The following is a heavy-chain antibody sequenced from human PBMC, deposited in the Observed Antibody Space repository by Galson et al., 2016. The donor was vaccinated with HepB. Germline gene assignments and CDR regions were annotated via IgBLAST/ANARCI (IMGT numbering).Heavy chain of an antibody. CDR1: GFTFGSYS. CDR2: ISSSSSTV. CDR3: ARGGASCSGGSCYFWFGP. D-gene: IGHD2-15*01. J-gene: IGHJ5*02. Sequence: SLRLSCAASGFTFGSYSMNWVRQAPGKGLEWVSYISSSSSTVYYADSVKGRFTISRDNAKNSLNLQMNSLRAEDTAVYYCARGGASCSGGSCYFWFGPWGQGTPVTVSS. V-gene: IGHV3-48*01.